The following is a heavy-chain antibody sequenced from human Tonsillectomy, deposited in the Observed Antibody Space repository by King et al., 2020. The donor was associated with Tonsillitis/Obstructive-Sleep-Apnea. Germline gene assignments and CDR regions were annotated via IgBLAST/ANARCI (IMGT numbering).Heavy chain of an antibody. CDR2: IYYSGGT. V-gene: IGHV4-31*03. CDR3: AIQARDDSGPLDY. J-gene: IGHJ4*02. D-gene: IGHD4-17*01. Sequence: VQLQESGPGLVKPSQTLSLTCTVSGGSMSSDGYYWSWIRQHPGKGLEWIGCIYYSGGTYYNPSLKSRLAISVDTSLNQFSLGLTSVTAADTAVYYCAIQARDDSGPLDYWGKGTLVTVSS. CDR1: GGSMSSDGYY.